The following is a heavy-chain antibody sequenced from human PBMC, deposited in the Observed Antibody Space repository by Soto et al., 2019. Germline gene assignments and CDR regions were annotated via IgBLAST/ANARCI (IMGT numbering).Heavy chain of an antibody. CDR2: SIPIFGTA. CDR3: ARGRGYSGDDHYYYFDMDV. J-gene: IGHJ6*02. CDR1: GGTFNNYP. D-gene: IGHD5-12*01. V-gene: IGHV1-69*01. Sequence: QVQLVQSGAKVKKPGSSVKVSCKASGGTFNNYPITWVRQAPGEGLEWMGGSIPIFGTANYAQKFQGRVRISVDESTSTAYMELSSLRSEDTAVYYCARGRGYSGDDHYYYFDMDVWGHGTTVTVSS.